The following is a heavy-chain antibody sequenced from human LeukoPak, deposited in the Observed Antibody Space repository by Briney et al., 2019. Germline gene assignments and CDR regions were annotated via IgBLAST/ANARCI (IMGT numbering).Heavy chain of an antibody. CDR2: ISAYNGHT. V-gene: IGHV1-18*01. D-gene: IGHD3-9*01. J-gene: IGHJ4*02. CDR1: GYTFTSQG. CDR3: ARGLRYDILTGQGGDY. Sequence: ASVKVSCKTSGYTFTSQGISWVRQAPGQGLEWMGWISAYNGHTNYAQKLQGRVTMTTDTSTSTAYMELRSLRSDDTAVYYCARGLRYDILTGQGGDYWGQGTLVTVSS.